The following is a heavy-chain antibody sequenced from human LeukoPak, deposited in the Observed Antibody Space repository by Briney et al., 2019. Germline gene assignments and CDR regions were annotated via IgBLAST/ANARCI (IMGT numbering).Heavy chain of an antibody. Sequence: GGSLRLSCAASGFTFSSYAMHWVRQAPGKGLEWVAVISYDGSNKYYADSVKGRFTISRDNAKNTVYLQMNSLRAEDTAVYYCGRVAYTLDAFDIWGQGALVTVAS. CDR3: GRVAYTLDAFDI. D-gene: IGHD1-1*01. CDR2: ISYDGSNK. V-gene: IGHV3-30-3*01. CDR1: GFTFSSYA. J-gene: IGHJ3*02.